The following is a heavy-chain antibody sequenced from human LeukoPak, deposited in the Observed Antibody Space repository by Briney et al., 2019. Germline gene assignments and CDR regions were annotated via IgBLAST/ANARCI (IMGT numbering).Heavy chain of an antibody. CDR3: ARARGSYRDDAFDI. CDR2: IYHSGST. D-gene: IGHD1-26*01. V-gene: IGHV4-38-2*01. Sequence: PSETLSLTCAVSGYSISSGYYWGWIRQPPGKGLEWIGSIYHSGSTYYNPSLKSRVIISVDTSKNQFSLKLSSVTAADTAVYYCARARGSYRDDAFDIWGQGTMVTVSS. J-gene: IGHJ3*02. CDR1: GYSISSGYY.